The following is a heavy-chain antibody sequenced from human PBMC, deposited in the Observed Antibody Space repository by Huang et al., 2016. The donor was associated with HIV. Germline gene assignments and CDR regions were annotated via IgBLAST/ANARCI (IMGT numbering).Heavy chain of an antibody. J-gene: IGHJ5*02. CDR2: ISNDGRNK. V-gene: IGHV3-30*04. D-gene: IGHD6-19*01. Sequence: QVQLVESGGGLVQPGRSLRLSCAASGFTFTNYAIHWVRQAAGKGVEWGGFISNDGRNKFYADSVKGRFTISRDNSKSTLYLLMNSLRVDDTALYYCARSAVPGDGDWFDPWGQGTLVTVSS. CDR3: ARSAVPGDGDWFDP. CDR1: GFTFTNYA.